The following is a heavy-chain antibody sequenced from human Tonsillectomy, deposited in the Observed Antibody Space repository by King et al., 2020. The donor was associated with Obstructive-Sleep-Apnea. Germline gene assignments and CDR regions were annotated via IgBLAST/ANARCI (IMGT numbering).Heavy chain of an antibody. D-gene: IGHD4-17*01. J-gene: IGHJ4*02. CDR3: ATYGDLDY. CDR2: ISYDGNNK. CDR1: GFTFSSYG. V-gene: IGHV3-30*03. Sequence: VQLVESGGGVVQPGRSLRLSCAASGFTFSSYGMHWVRQAPGKGLEWVAVISYDGNNKYYADSVKGRFTISRDNSKNTLYLQMNSLRAEDTAVYYCATYGDLDYWGQGTLVTVSS.